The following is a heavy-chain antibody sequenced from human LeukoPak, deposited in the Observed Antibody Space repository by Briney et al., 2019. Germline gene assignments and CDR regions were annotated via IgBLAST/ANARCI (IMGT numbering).Heavy chain of an antibody. CDR3: AGRHCSGGGCYFAGADPFDY. Sequence: GGSLRLSCAASGFTFSDYYMSWIRQAPGKGLEWVSYISSSGNTIYYADSVKGRFTISRDNAKNTLYLQMNSLRAEDTAVYFCAGRHCSGGGCYFAGADPFDYWGQGTLVTVSS. J-gene: IGHJ4*02. CDR1: GFTFSDYY. D-gene: IGHD2-15*01. CDR2: ISSSGNTI. V-gene: IGHV3-11*01.